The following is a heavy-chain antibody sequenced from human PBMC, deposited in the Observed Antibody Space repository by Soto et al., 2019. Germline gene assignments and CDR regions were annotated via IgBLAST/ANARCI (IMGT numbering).Heavy chain of an antibody. CDR1: GFTFINYA. J-gene: IGHJ3*02. Sequence: EVQLLESGGGLVQPGGSLRLSCAASGFTFINYAMSWVRQAPGKGLEWVSAFGGGDGSTYYADSVKGRFTISRDNSNSALYVQMNSLRVGDTAIYYCAKGILVKPPGTRTFDIWGQGTMVIVSS. D-gene: IGHD6-13*01. CDR3: AKGILVKPPGTRTFDI. V-gene: IGHV3-23*01. CDR2: FGGGDGST.